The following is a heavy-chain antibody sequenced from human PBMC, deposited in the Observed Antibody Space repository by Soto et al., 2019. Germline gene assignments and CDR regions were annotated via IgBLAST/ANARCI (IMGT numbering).Heavy chain of an antibody. V-gene: IGHV4-59*01. CDR1: GVSSTSFY. Sequence: QVRLQESGPGLVRPSETLSLTCTVSGVSSTSFYWSWIRQSPGKGLEWIGYIFDNGDVKYKPSLMSRLTMSIDMSKNEFSLRLKAVTAADTAMYYCARGWGSKWYYFDSWGEGTLVTVSS. CDR2: IFDNGDV. D-gene: IGHD3-16*01. J-gene: IGHJ4*02. CDR3: ARGWGSKWYYFDS.